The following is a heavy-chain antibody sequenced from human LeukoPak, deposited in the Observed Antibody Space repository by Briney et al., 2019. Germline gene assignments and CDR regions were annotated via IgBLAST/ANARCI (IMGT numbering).Heavy chain of an antibody. CDR1: GFTFSSYA. Sequence: PGGSLRLSCAASGFTFSSYAMSWVRQAPGKGLEWVSSISSSSSYIYYADSVKGRFTISRDNAKNSLYLQMNSLRAEDTAVYYCARDISGSYRPGTFRDWGQGTLVTVSS. J-gene: IGHJ4*02. V-gene: IGHV3-21*01. D-gene: IGHD1-26*01. CDR3: ARDISGSYRPGTFRD. CDR2: ISSSSSYI.